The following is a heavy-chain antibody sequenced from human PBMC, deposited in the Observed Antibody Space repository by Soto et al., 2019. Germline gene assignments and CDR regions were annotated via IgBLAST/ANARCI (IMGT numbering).Heavy chain of an antibody. Sequence: GASVKVSCKASGYTFTSYGISWVRQAPGQGLEWMGWISAYNGNTNYAQKLQGRVTMTTDTSTSTAYMELRSLRSDDTAVYYCARDGTAAGIERFYYYGMDVWGQGTTVTVSS. J-gene: IGHJ6*02. V-gene: IGHV1-18*01. CDR1: GYTFTSYG. CDR3: ARDGTAAGIERFYYYGMDV. CDR2: ISAYNGNT. D-gene: IGHD6-13*01.